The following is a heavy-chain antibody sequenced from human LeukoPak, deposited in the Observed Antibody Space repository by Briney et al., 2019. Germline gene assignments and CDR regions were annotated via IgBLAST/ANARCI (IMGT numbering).Heavy chain of an antibody. D-gene: IGHD2/OR15-2a*01. CDR2: INPNSGGT. CDR3: ARVPIDEYYFDY. Sequence: ASVKVSCKASGYTFTGYYMHWVRQAPGQGLEWMGWINPNSGGTNYAQKFQGRVTMTRDTSISTAYMELSRLRSDDTAVYYCARVPIDEYYFDYWGQGTLVTVSS. V-gene: IGHV1-2*02. CDR1: GYTFTGYY. J-gene: IGHJ4*02.